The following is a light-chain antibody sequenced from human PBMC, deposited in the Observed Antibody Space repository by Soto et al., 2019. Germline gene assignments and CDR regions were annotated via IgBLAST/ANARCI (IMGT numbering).Light chain of an antibody. CDR1: QSVSSNY. CDR2: GAS. V-gene: IGKV3-20*01. CDR3: QQYGSSPFT. Sequence: EIVLTQSPGTLSLSPGERATLSCRASQSVSSNYLTWYQQKPGQAPRLLIYGASSRATCIPDRFSGSGSGTDFTLTISRLEPEDFAVYSCQQYGSSPFTFGPGTKVDIK. J-gene: IGKJ3*01.